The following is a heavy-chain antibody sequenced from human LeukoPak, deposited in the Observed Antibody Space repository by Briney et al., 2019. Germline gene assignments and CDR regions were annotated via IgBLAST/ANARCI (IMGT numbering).Heavy chain of an antibody. CDR1: GFSFSSYA. J-gene: IGHJ4*02. CDR3: ARDSGSH. V-gene: IGHV3-23*01. D-gene: IGHD1-26*01. Sequence: GGSLRLSCAASGFSFSSYAMSWVRQTPGKGLEWVSAISAGGGSTYYADSVKGRFTISRDNSKNTVFLQMNSLRGEDTALYYCARDSGSHWGQGTLVTVSS. CDR2: ISAGGGST.